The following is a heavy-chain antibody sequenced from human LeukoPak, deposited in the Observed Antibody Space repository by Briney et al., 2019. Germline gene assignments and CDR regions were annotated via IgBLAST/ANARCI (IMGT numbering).Heavy chain of an antibody. CDR1: GFTFSSYA. V-gene: IGHV3-23*01. J-gene: IGHJ4*02. D-gene: IGHD3-22*01. Sequence: GGSLRLSCAASGFTFSSYAMSWVRQAPGKGLEWVSAISGSGGSTYYADSVKGRFTISRDNSKNTLYLQMNSLRAEDTAVYYCAKEPAYYYDSSGYSHFDYWGQGTLVTVSS. CDR2: ISGSGGST. CDR3: AKEPAYYYDSSGYSHFDY.